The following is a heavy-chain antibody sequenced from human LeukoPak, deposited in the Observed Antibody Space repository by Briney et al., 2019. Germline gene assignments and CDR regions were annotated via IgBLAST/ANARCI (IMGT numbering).Heavy chain of an antibody. V-gene: IGHV4-34*01. Sequence: PSETLSLTCAVYGGSFSGYYWSWIRQPPGKGLEWIGEINHSGSTNYNPSLKSRVTISVDTSENQFSLKLSSVTAADTAVYYCARGLTMVRGVIITGWFGPWGQGTLVTISS. CDR3: ARGLTMVRGVIITGWFGP. CDR2: INHSGST. J-gene: IGHJ5*02. CDR1: GGSFSGYY. D-gene: IGHD3-10*01.